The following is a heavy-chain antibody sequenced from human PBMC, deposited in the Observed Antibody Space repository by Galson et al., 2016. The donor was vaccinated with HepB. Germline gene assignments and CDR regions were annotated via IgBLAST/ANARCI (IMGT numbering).Heavy chain of an antibody. CDR3: ARGVTYDDY. Sequence: SVKVSCKASGYTFTTYAINWVRQATGQGLEWMGWMNPKSGNTGYAQKFQGRVTMTRNTSINTAYMDLNSLRYEDTAVDYCARGVTYDDYWGQGTLVTVSS. CDR2: MNPKSGNT. J-gene: IGHJ4*02. D-gene: IGHD3-16*01. V-gene: IGHV1-8*01. CDR1: GYTFTTYA.